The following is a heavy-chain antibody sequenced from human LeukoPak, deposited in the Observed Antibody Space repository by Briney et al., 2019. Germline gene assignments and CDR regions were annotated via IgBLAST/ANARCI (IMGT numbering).Heavy chain of an antibody. D-gene: IGHD2-21*02. CDR1: GFTFSSYA. J-gene: IGHJ2*01. CDR2: ISSNGGST. Sequence: GGSLRLSCSASGFTFSSYAMHWVRQAPGKGLEYVSAISSNGGSTYYADSVKGRFTISRDNSKNTLYLQMSSLRAEYTAVYYCVTARASYCGGDCYFGYFDLWGRGTLVTVSS. CDR3: VTARASYCGGDCYFGYFDL. V-gene: IGHV3-64D*09.